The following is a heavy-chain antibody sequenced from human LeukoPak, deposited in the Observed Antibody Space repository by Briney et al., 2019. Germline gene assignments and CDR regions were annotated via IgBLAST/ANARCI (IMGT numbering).Heavy chain of an antibody. CDR3: ARMGYSGYEYNWFDP. CDR2: IWYDGSNK. V-gene: IGHV3-33*08. J-gene: IGHJ5*02. D-gene: IGHD5-12*01. Sequence: AGGSLRLSCAASGFTFSSHWMTWVRQAPGKGLEWVAVIWYDGSNKYYADSVKGRFTISRDNSKNTLYLQMNSLRAEDTAVYYCARMGYSGYEYNWFDPWGQGTLVTVSS. CDR1: GFTFSSHW.